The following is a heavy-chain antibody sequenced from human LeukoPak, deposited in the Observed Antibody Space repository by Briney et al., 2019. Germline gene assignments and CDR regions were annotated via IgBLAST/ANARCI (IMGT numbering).Heavy chain of an antibody. CDR1: GFTFSSYS. V-gene: IGHV3-48*01. D-gene: IGHD6-13*01. CDR2: ISSSSNSI. Sequence: PGGSLRLSCAASGFTFSSYSMNWVRQAPGKGLEWVSYISSSSNSIYYVDSVKGRFTTSRDNARNSLYLQMNSLRAEDTAVYYCARDPRIAAADAYYYYMDVWGKGTTVTVSS. CDR3: ARDPRIAAADAYYYYMDV. J-gene: IGHJ6*03.